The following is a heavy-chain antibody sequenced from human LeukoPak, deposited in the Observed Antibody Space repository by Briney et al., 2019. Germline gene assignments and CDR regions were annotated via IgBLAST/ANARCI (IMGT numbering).Heavy chain of an antibody. Sequence: PGGSLRLSCAASGFTFSDYYMSWIRQAPGKRLEWVSYISSSGSTIYYADSVKGRFTISRDNAKNSLYLQMNSLRAEDTAVYYCARQERWELLYYYGMDVWGQGTTVTVSS. D-gene: IGHD1-26*01. CDR2: ISSSGSTI. CDR3: ARQERWELLYYYGMDV. V-gene: IGHV3-11*01. J-gene: IGHJ6*02. CDR1: GFTFSDYY.